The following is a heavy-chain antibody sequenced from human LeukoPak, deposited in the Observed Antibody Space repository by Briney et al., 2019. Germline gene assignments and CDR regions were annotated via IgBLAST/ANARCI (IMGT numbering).Heavy chain of an antibody. Sequence: GGSLRLSCAASGFTFSSYWMHWVRQAPGKGLVWVSRVSNEATYADSVKGRFTISRDDAKNTLYLQMNSLRGEDTAVYYCARGGSELDYWGQGTLVTVSS. J-gene: IGHJ4*02. CDR1: GFTFSSYW. CDR2: VSNEA. D-gene: IGHD2-21*01. CDR3: ARGGSELDY. V-gene: IGHV3-74*01.